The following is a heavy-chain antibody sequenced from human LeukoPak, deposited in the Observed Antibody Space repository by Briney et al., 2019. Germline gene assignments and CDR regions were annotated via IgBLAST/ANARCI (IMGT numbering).Heavy chain of an antibody. CDR3: ARVEDYDILTGFDY. CDR1: GFTFSRYT. D-gene: IGHD3-9*01. J-gene: IGHJ4*02. CDR2: ITSTSIYI. V-gene: IGHV3-21*01. Sequence: PGGSLRLSCAASGFTFSRYTMNWVRQAPGKGLEWVSSITSTSIYIYYADSLKGRFTISRDNAKNSLYLQMNSLRAEDTAVYYCARVEDYDILTGFDYWGQGTLVTVSS.